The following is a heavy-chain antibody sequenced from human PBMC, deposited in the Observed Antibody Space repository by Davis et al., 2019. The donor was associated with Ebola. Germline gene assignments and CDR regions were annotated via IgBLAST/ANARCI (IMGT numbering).Heavy chain of an antibody. Sequence: PGGSLRLSCAASGFTFSSHWMTWVRQAPGKGLEWVANMNQDGRQTYYVDSVKGRFTISRDNAKNSLYLQMNSLRAEDTAVYYCARDLGPWDWGTGGYYYGMDVWGQGTTVTVSS. J-gene: IGHJ6*02. V-gene: IGHV3-7*03. CDR2: MNQDGRQT. CDR3: ARDLGPWDWGTGGYYYGMDV. D-gene: IGHD3/OR15-3a*01. CDR1: GFTFSSHW.